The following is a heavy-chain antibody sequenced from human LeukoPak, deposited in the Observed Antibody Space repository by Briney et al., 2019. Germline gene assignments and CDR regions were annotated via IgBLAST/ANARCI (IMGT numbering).Heavy chain of an antibody. J-gene: IGHJ4*02. Sequence: PGGSLRLSCAASGFTFSNYATSWVRQASGKGLEWVSAITGSGDTTYYADSVKGRFTISRDNSKNTLYLQMNSLRDEDTAVYYCARVWGYRNGFDYWGQGTLVTVSS. D-gene: IGHD5-12*01. CDR2: ITGSGDTT. CDR3: ARVWGYRNGFDY. V-gene: IGHV3-23*01. CDR1: GFTFSNYA.